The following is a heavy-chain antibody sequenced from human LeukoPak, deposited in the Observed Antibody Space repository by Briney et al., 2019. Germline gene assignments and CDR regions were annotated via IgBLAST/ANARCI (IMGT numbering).Heavy chain of an antibody. D-gene: IGHD6-19*01. CDR3: AKEVKQWLRVVAGYYGMDV. Sequence: PGGSLRLSCAASGFTFSSYAMSWVRQAPGKGLEWVSAISGSGGSTYYADSVKGRFTISRDNSKNTLYLQMNSLRAEDTAVYYCAKEVKQWLRVVAGYYGMDVWGQGTTVTVSS. V-gene: IGHV3-23*01. CDR2: ISGSGGST. CDR1: GFTFSSYA. J-gene: IGHJ6*02.